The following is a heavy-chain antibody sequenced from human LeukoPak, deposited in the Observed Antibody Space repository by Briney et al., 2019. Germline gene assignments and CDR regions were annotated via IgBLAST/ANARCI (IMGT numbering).Heavy chain of an antibody. V-gene: IGHV4-39*07. J-gene: IGHJ4*02. D-gene: IGHD3-16*01. CDR3: ARRGSWGEPRPFDY. CDR1: GGSIISGSKY. Sequence: SETLSLTCTVSGGSIISGSKYWGWIRQAPGTGLEWIGSIYYSGTAYYNPSLKSRVTMSVDTSKNQFSLNLISLTAADTAVYYCARRGSWGEPRPFDYWGQGSLVTVSS. CDR2: IYYSGTA.